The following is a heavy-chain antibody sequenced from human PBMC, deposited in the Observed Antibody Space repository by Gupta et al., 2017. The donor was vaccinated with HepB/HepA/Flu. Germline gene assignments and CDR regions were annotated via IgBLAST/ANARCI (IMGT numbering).Heavy chain of an antibody. J-gene: IGHJ4*02. CDR3: ARAYCSGDFPPGVY. D-gene: IGHD2-21*01. V-gene: IGHV1-2*02. Sequence: QVQLVQSGAEVQKPRASVMVSCKDSGYSFTGYYSYWLRQAPGQGLDWMGWINPNSGGTKYTQKFQGRVTMTRATSLSTVYMELSSLISDDTAVYYCARAYCSGDFPPGVYWGQGTLVTVSS. CDR1: GYSFTGYY. CDR2: INPNSGGT.